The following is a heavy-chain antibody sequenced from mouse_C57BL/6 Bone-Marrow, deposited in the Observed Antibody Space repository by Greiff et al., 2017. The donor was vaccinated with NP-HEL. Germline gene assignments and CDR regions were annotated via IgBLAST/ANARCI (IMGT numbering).Heavy chain of an antibody. CDR2: INYDGSST. D-gene: IGHD2-4*01. J-gene: IGHJ4*01. Sequence: EVHLVESEGGLVQPGSSMKLSCTASGFTFSDYYMAWVRQVPEKGLEWVANINYDGSSTYYLDSLKSRFIISRDNAKNILYLQMRSLKSEDTATYYCAREGGLRRRTYAMDDWGQGTSVTVSS. CDR3: AREGGLRRRTYAMDD. V-gene: IGHV5-16*01. CDR1: GFTFSDYY.